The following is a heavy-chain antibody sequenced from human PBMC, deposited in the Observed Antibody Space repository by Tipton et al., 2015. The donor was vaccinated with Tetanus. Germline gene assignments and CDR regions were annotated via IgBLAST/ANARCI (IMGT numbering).Heavy chain of an antibody. CDR2: ISSSGGA. V-gene: IGHV4-61*01. J-gene: IGHJ4*02. D-gene: IGHD2/OR15-2a*01. CDR3: SSSPGNQYLAFFDY. CDR1: GGSVRSGSSY. Sequence: TLSLTCTVSGGSVRSGSSYWSWIRQPPGKGLEWIGYISSSGGATYSPSLKSRVTISIDTSKNQFSLRLSSVTAADTAVYYCSSSPGNQYLAFFDYWGRGTLVTVSS.